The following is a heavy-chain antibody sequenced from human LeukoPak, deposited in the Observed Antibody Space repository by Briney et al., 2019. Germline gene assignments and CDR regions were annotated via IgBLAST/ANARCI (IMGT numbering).Heavy chain of an antibody. Sequence: GASVKVSCKASGYTFTSYYMHWVRQAPGQGLEWMGGIIPIFGTANYAQKFQGRVTITADESTSTAYMGLSSLRSEDTAVYYCARDLGRDGYNFGYYYGMDVWGQGTTVTVSS. CDR1: GYTFTSYY. J-gene: IGHJ6*02. CDR3: ARDLGRDGYNFGYYYGMDV. D-gene: IGHD5-24*01. V-gene: IGHV1-69*13. CDR2: IIPIFGTA.